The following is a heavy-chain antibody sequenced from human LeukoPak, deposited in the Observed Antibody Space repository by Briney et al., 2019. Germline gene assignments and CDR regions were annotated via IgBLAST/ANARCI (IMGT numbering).Heavy chain of an antibody. CDR3: ASCSDNCYLRYFDL. J-gene: IGHJ2*01. D-gene: IGHD2-21*02. CDR1: GGSFSEYY. V-gene: IGHV4-34*01. CDR2: INHSGST. Sequence: SETLSLTCAVYGGSFSEYYWSWIRQPPGRGLEWIGEINHSGSTNYNPSLKSRVTISVDTSKNQFSLKLSSVTAADTAVYYCASCSDNCYLRYFDLWGRGTLVTVSS.